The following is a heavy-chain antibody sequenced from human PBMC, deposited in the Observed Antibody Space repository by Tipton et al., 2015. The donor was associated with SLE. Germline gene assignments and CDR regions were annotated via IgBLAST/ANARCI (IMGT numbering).Heavy chain of an antibody. CDR3: VRDRIVIVPTAQYGMDV. V-gene: IGHV4-30-4*08. Sequence: PGLVKPSETLSLTCTVSGGSISSGDYYWSWIRQPPGKGLEWIGYIFYSGSTYYNPSLKSRVTISLDTSKNQFSLKLSSVTAADTAVYYCVRDRIVIVPTAQYGMDVWGQGTTVTVSS. J-gene: IGHJ6*02. CDR2: IFYSGST. D-gene: IGHD2-2*01. CDR1: GGSISSGDYY.